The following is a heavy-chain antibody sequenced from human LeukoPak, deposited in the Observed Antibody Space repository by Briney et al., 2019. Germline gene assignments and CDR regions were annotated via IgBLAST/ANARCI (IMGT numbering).Heavy chain of an antibody. Sequence: PGGSLRPSCSASGFTVSNSNMNWVRQAPGKGLEWISVIYSGGSTHYADSVKGRFTISRDNSKNTLFLQMNSLRVEDTAVYYCAKEEQQFDYFDYWGQGTLVTVSS. D-gene: IGHD6-6*01. CDR3: AKEEQQFDYFDY. CDR2: IYSGGST. V-gene: IGHV3-53*01. CDR1: GFTVSNSN. J-gene: IGHJ4*02.